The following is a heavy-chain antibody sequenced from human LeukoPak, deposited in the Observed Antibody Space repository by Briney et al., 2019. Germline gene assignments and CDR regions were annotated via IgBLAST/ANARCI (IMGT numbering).Heavy chain of an antibody. CDR3: ARDRVSIAARSGRSYYYYMDV. CDR1: GGTFSSYA. CDR2: IIPIFGTA. J-gene: IGHJ6*03. Sequence: GASVKVSCKASGGTFSSYAISWVRQAPGQGLEWMGGIIPIFGTANYAQKFQGRVTITTDESTSTAYMELSSLRSEDTAVYYCARDRVSIAARSGRSYYYYMDVWGKGTTVTVSS. D-gene: IGHD6-6*01. V-gene: IGHV1-69*05.